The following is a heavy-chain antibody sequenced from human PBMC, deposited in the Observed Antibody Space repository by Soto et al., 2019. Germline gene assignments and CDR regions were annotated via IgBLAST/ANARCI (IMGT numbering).Heavy chain of an antibody. CDR3: ATRYCISTSCYSDWYFDL. D-gene: IGHD2-2*01. CDR1: GGTFSSYA. V-gene: IGHV1-69*12. Sequence: QVQLVQSGAEVKKPGSSVKVSCKASGGTFSSYAISWVRQAPGQGLEWMGGIIPIFGTANYAQKFQGRVTITADESTGTAYMELSSLRSEDTAVYYCATRYCISTSCYSDWYFDLWGRGTLVTVSS. J-gene: IGHJ2*01. CDR2: IIPIFGTA.